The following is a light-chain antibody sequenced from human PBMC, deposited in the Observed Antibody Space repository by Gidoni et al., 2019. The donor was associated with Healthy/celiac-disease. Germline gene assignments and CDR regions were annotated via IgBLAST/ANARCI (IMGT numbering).Light chain of an antibody. CDR1: QSISSY. Sequence: IQMTQSPSSLSVSVGDRVTITCRASQSISSYLNWYQQKPGKAPKLLIYAASSLQSGVPPRFSGSGSGTDFTLTISSLQPEDFATYYCQQSYSTPLFXPXTKVDIK. CDR3: QQSYSTPL. V-gene: IGKV1-39*01. J-gene: IGKJ3*01. CDR2: AAS.